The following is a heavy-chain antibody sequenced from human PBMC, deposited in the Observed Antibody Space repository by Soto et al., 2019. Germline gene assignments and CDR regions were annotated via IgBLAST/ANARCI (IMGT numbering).Heavy chain of an antibody. CDR3: ARDFSPRGIAAAGPNFDY. V-gene: IGHV3-74*01. CDR2: INSDGSST. D-gene: IGHD6-13*01. CDR1: GFTFSSYW. J-gene: IGHJ4*02. Sequence: GGSLRLSCAASGFTFSSYWMHWVRQAPGKGLVWVSRINSDGSSTSYADSVKGRFTISRDNAKNTLYLQMNSLRAEDTAVYYYARDFSPRGIAAAGPNFDYWGQGTLVTVSS.